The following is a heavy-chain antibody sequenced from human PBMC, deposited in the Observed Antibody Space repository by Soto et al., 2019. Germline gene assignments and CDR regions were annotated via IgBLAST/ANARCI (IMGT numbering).Heavy chain of an antibody. Sequence: GGSLRLSCAASGFTFSSYSMNWVRQAPGKGLEWVSYISSSSSTIYYADSVKGRFTISRDNAKNSLYLQMNSLRDEDTAVYYCARDIYTVTYYYGMDVWGQGTTVTVSS. V-gene: IGHV3-48*02. CDR2: ISSSSSTI. J-gene: IGHJ6*02. CDR3: ARDIYTVTYYYGMDV. CDR1: GFTFSSYS. D-gene: IGHD4-4*01.